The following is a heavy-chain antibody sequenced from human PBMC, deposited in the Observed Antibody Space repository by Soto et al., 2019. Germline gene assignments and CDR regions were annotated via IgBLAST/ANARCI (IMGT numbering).Heavy chain of an antibody. J-gene: IGHJ6*02. Sequence: QVQLVQSGAEVKKPGSSVKVSCKASGGTFSSYTISWVRQAPGQGLEWMGRIIPILGIANYAQKFQGRVTITADKXXGXAXXELSSLRSEDTAVYYCARDRTAVAGTEHYYYGMDVWGQGTTVTVSS. D-gene: IGHD6-19*01. CDR1: GGTFSSYT. V-gene: IGHV1-69*08. CDR2: IIPILGIA. CDR3: ARDRTAVAGTEHYYYGMDV.